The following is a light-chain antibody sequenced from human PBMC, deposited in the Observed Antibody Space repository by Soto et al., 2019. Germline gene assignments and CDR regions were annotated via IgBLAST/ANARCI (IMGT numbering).Light chain of an antibody. J-gene: IGLJ2*01. V-gene: IGLV2-14*01. CDR2: DVN. Sequence: QSVLTQPASVSGSPGQSITISCTGTSSDVGRYNYVSWYQQHPGKAPKLMIYDVNNRPSGVSNRFSGSKSGNTASLTISGLQAEDEADYYCSSYTSSSTHVVFGGGTKVTVL. CDR1: SSDVGRYNY. CDR3: SSYTSSSTHVV.